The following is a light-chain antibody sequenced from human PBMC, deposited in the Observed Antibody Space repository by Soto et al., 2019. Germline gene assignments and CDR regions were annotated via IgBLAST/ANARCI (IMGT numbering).Light chain of an antibody. J-gene: IGLJ2*01. Sequence: QSALTQPPSVSGSPGQSVTISCTGASSDVGSYNRVSWYQQSPGTAPKVMIYEVSHRPSGVPDRFSGSKSGNTASLTISGLQAEDEADYYCSLYTSSSSVIFGGGTKVTVL. CDR2: EVS. V-gene: IGLV2-18*01. CDR3: SLYTSSSSVI. CDR1: SSDVGSYNR.